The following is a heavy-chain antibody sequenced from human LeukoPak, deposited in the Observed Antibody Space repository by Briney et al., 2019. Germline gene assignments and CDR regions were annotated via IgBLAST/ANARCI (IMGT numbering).Heavy chain of an antibody. J-gene: IGHJ4*02. V-gene: IGHV1-18*01. CDR1: GYTFTSYG. D-gene: IGHD2-21*02. CDR3: AREDNCGGDCYPFDY. Sequence: GASVKVSCKASGYTFTSYGISWVRQAPGQGLEWMGRISAYNGNTNYAQKLQGRVTMTTDTSTSTAYMELRSLRSDDTAVYYCAREDNCGGDCYPFDYWGQGTLVTVSS. CDR2: ISAYNGNT.